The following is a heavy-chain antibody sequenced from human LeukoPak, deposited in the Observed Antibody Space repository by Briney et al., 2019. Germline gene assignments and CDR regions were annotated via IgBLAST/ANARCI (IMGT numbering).Heavy chain of an antibody. D-gene: IGHD3-16*01. CDR2: IYHDGST. J-gene: IGHJ3*02. CDR3: ARDLGSRPPVTLDI. CDR1: GGSITITNYY. Sequence: SETLSLTCTVSGGSITITNYYWGWIRQPPGKGLEWVGNIYHDGSTYYNPSLKSRVSISVDTSKNQFSLKLTSVTAADTAIYYCARDLGSRPPVTLDIWGHGTLVTVSS. V-gene: IGHV4-39*07.